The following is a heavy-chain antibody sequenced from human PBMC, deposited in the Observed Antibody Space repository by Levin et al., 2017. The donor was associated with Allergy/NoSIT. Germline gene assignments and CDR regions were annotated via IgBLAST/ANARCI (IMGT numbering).Heavy chain of an antibody. J-gene: IGHJ5*02. V-gene: IGHV4-59*01. CDR2: IYYSGST. CDR1: GGSISSYY. CDR3: AMMYCSSTSCYAGMGLNWFDP. Sequence: PSETLSLTCTVSGGSISSYYWSWIRQPPGKGLEWIGYIYYSGSTNYNPSLKSRVTISVDTSKNQFSLKLSSVTAADTAVYYCAMMYCSSTSCYAGMGLNWFDPWGQGTLVTVSS. D-gene: IGHD2-2*01.